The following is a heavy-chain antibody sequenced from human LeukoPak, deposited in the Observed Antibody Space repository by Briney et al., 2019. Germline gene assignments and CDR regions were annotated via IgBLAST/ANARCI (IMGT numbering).Heavy chain of an antibody. CDR3: ATKNLFHL. D-gene: IGHD1-14*01. V-gene: IGHV1-18*01. J-gene: IGHJ5*02. CDR1: GYTFTTYG. Sequence: ASVKVSCKSSGYTFTTYGITWVRQAPGQGLEWMGWISTYNGNTNYAQKLQGRVTMTTDTSTSTAYMELRSLRSDDTAMYYCATKNLFHLWGPGTLVTVSS. CDR2: ISTYNGNT.